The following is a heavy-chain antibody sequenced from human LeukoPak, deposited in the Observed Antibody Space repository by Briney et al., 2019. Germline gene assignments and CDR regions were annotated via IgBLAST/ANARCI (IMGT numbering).Heavy chain of an antibody. Sequence: GGSLRLSCAASGFTFSSYAMSWVRQAPGKVLEWVSAISGSGGNTYYADSVKGRFTISRDNSENTLYLQMNSLRAEDTAVYYCAKDPILTGYYSTFDYWGQGTLVTVSS. CDR1: GFTFSSYA. J-gene: IGHJ4*02. D-gene: IGHD3-9*01. CDR3: AKDPILTGYYSTFDY. V-gene: IGHV3-23*01. CDR2: ISGSGGNT.